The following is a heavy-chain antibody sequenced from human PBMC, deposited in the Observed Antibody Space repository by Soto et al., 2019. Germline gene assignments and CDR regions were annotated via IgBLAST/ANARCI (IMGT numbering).Heavy chain of an antibody. D-gene: IGHD4-17*01. CDR1: DLYISSFD. CDR3: ARDGDGDSPPFDY. CDR2: IFYGGGT. Sequence: SETKSHTNTFSDLYISSFDLSLIRQPPGKGLEFIGYIFYGGGTNYNPSLQSRVTISVDTPGNQFSLKLSSVTAADTAVYYCARDGDGDSPPFDYWGQGTLVTGSS. J-gene: IGHJ4*02. V-gene: IGHV4-59*12.